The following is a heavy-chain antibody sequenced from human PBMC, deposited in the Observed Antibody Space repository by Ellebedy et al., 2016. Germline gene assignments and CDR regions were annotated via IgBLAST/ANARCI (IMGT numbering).Heavy chain of an antibody. CDR3: ARTSGGDYYYMDV. J-gene: IGHJ6*03. CDR2: INHSGST. V-gene: IGHV4-34*01. CDR1: GGSFSGYY. Sequence: SETLSLXXAVYGGSFSGYYWSWIRQPPGKGLEWIGEINHSGSTNYNPSLKSRVTISVDTSKSQFSLKLSSVTAADTAIYYCARTSGGDYYYMDVWGKGTTVTVSS. D-gene: IGHD3-16*01.